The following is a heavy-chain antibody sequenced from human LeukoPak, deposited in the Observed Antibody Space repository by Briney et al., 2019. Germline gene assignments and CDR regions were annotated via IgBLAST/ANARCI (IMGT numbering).Heavy chain of an antibody. D-gene: IGHD6-13*01. CDR2: VSSSGTKA. CDR3: AGAPAGPEYSNSWRFGHNWFDP. V-gene: IGHV3-23*01. CDR1: GFTFSSYG. J-gene: IGHJ5*02. Sequence: GGSLRLSCAASGFTFSSYGMSWVRQAPGKGLEWVSSVSSSGTKAYYADSVKGRFTISRDNSKNTLYLQMDNLRVEDTAQYHCAGAPAGPEYSNSWRFGHNWFDPWGQGTLVIVS.